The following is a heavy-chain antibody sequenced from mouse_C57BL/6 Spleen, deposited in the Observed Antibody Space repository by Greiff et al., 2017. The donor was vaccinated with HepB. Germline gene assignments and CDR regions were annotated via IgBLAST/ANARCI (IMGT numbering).Heavy chain of an antibody. V-gene: IGHV3-6*01. CDR1: GYSITSGYY. J-gene: IGHJ1*03. D-gene: IGHD1-1*01. CDR2: ISYDGSN. Sequence: EVKLVESGPGLVKPSQSLSLTCSVTGYSITSGYYWNWIRQFPGNKLEWMGYISYDGSNNYNPSLKNRISITRDTSKNQFFLKLNSVTTEDTATYYCARHYYGSRSYWYFDVWGTGTTVTVSS. CDR3: ARHYYGSRSYWYFDV.